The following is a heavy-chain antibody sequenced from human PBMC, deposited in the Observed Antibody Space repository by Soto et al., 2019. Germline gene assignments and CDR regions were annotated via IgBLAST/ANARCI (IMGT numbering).Heavy chain of an antibody. D-gene: IGHD3-3*01. J-gene: IGHJ6*03. CDR1: GFTFSSYW. Sequence: GGSLRLSCAASGFTFSSYWMSWVRQAPGKGLEWVANIKQDGSEKYYVDSVKGRFTISRDNAKNSLYLQMNSLRAEDTAVYYCARARVLLLYDSAGLLDYYYYYMDVWGKGTTVTVSS. CDR3: ARARVLLLYDSAGLLDYYYYYMDV. V-gene: IGHV3-7*01. CDR2: IKQDGSEK.